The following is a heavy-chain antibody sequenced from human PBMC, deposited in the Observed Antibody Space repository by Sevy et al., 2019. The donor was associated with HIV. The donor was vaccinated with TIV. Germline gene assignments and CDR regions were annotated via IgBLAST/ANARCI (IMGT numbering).Heavy chain of an antibody. CDR1: GFTFSSYE. CDR2: ISSSGSTI. D-gene: IGHD4-17*01. CDR3: ARDHVKDGDLGDYYYFAMDV. J-gene: IGHJ6*02. V-gene: IGHV3-48*03. Sequence: GGSLRLSCAASGFTFSSYEMNWVRQAPGKGLEWVSYISSSGSTIYYADSVKGRFTISRENAKNSLYLQMSSLRAEDTAVYYCARDHVKDGDLGDYYYFAMDVWGQGTTVTVSS.